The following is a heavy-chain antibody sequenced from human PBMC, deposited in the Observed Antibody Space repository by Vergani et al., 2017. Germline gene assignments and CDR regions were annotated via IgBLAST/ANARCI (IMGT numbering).Heavy chain of an antibody. CDR1: GFTFSSYG. J-gene: IGHJ4*02. CDR2: IWYDGSNK. V-gene: IGHV3-33*08. Sequence: VQLVESGGGLLKPGESLRLSCAVSGFTFSSYGMHWVRQAPGKGLEWVAVIWYDGSNKYYADSVKGRFTISRDNSKNTLYLQMNSLRAEDTAVYYCARTMXRYCSSTSCPPADYWGQGTLVTVSS. D-gene: IGHD2-2*01. CDR3: ARTMXRYCSSTSCPPADY.